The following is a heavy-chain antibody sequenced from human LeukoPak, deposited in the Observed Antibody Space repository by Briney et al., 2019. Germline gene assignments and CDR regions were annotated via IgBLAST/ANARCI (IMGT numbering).Heavy chain of an antibody. V-gene: IGHV4-59*08. D-gene: IGHD5-24*01. Sequence: SETLSLTCSVSGGSISSYYWSWIRQPPGKGLEWIGYIYYSGSTYYNPSLKSRVTISVDTSKNQFSLKLSSVTAADTAVYYCAREGSEMTTITDFDYWGQGTLVTVSS. J-gene: IGHJ4*02. CDR3: AREGSEMTTITDFDY. CDR1: GGSISSYY. CDR2: IYYSGST.